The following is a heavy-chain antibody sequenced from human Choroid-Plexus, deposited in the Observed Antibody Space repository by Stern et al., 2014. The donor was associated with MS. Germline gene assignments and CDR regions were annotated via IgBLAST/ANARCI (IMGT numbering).Heavy chain of an antibody. V-gene: IGHV1-18*01. CDR1: GYTFTNYA. CDR2: IGTNLGNT. D-gene: IGHD6-13*01. J-gene: IGHJ3*01. Sequence: QVQLMQSGAEVKKPGASVKVSCKASGYTFTNYAISWVRQAPGQGLEWMGWIGTNLGNTNWAQRFQGRVTLATDTSTSTVYMELRSLRSDDTAMYYCRAGADAFDVWGQGTMVTVSS. CDR3: RAGADAFDV.